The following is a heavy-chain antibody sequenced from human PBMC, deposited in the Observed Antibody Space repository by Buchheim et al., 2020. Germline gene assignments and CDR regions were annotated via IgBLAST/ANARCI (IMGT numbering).Heavy chain of an antibody. CDR2: IFHSGST. Sequence: QLQLQESGSGLVKPSQTLSLTCAVSGGSITNGGYSWSWIRQPPGKGREWLGYIFHSGSTAYNPSLKSRVTISIDRPKNQFSLRLTSVTAADTDVYYCARDRQMLFDHWGQGTL. V-gene: IGHV4-30-2*01. D-gene: IGHD2-8*01. CDR1: GGSITNGGYS. CDR3: ARDRQMLFDH. J-gene: IGHJ4*02.